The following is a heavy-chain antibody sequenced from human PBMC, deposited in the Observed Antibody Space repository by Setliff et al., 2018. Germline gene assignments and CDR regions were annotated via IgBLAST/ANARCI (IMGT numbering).Heavy chain of an antibody. CDR1: GFTFDDYG. Sequence: GGSLRLSCAASGFTFDDYGMSWVRQGPGKGLEWVSGINWNGGSTGYADSVKGRFTISRDNAKNSLYLQLNSLRAEDTAVYYCASAGHSGSWFPFDAFHIWGQGTMVTVSS. V-gene: IGHV3-20*04. CDR2: INWNGGST. D-gene: IGHD6-13*01. CDR3: ASAGHSGSWFPFDAFHI. J-gene: IGHJ3*02.